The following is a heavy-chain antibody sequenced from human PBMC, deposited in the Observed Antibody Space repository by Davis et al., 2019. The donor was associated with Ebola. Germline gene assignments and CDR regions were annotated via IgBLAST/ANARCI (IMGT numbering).Heavy chain of an antibody. CDR1: GFTFSSYG. J-gene: IGHJ4*02. D-gene: IGHD6-13*01. CDR2: IWYDGSNK. CDR3: ARASGYSSSWLDY. V-gene: IGHV3-33*01. Sequence: GESLKISCAASGFTFSSYGMHWVRQPPGKGLEWVAVIWYDGSNKYYADSVKGRFTISRDNSKNTLYLQMNSLRAEDTAVYYCARASGYSSSWLDYWGQGTLVTVSS.